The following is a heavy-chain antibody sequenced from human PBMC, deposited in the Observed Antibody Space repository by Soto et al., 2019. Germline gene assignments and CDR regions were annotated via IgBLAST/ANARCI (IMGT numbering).Heavy chain of an antibody. CDR2: ISSSSSYI. CDR1: GFTFSCYT. V-gene: IGHV3-21*01. CDR3: ARVGVGYCSGGSCHSETAGGDVHYYYYYYGMDV. D-gene: IGHD2-15*01. Sequence: PGGSLRRSCAASGFTFSCYTMNSLRQAPGKGLEWVSSISSSSSYIYYADSVKGRFTISRDNAKNSLYLQMNRLRAEDKAVYYCARVGVGYCSGGSCHSETAGGDVHYYYYYYGMDVWGQGTTVTVSS. J-gene: IGHJ6*02.